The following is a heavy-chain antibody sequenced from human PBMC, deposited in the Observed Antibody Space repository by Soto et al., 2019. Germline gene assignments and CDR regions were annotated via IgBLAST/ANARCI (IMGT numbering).Heavy chain of an antibody. D-gene: IGHD3-9*01. CDR2: IIQNGET. CDR1: GFTLSTYT. Sequence: EVQLLESGGHLVQPGGSLRLSCAASGFTLSTYTMNWVRQAPGKGLEWVSGIIQNGETYYTGSVKGQFTISRDNSKNMVYLQMDSLRADDTALYYCAKDRQPDGIWTFDYWGQGTLVTVSS. V-gene: IGHV3-23*01. CDR3: AKDRQPDGIWTFDY. J-gene: IGHJ4*02.